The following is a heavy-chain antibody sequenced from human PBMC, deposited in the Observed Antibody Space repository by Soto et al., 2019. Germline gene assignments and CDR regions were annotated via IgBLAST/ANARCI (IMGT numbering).Heavy chain of an antibody. D-gene: IGHD2-15*01. V-gene: IGHV4-39*07. CDR2: IYYSGST. CDR3: AGALVVTLWYFDL. Sequence: SETLSLTCTVSGGSISSSSYYWGWIRQPPGKGLEWIGSIYYSGSTYYNPSLKSRVTISVDTSKNQFSLKLSSVTAADTAVYYCAGALVVTLWYFDLWGRGTLVTVSS. CDR1: GGSISSSSYY. J-gene: IGHJ2*01.